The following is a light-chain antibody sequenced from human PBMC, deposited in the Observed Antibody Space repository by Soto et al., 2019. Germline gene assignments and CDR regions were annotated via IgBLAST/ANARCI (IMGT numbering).Light chain of an antibody. CDR1: QYINTR. Sequence: EIVLTQSPATLSSSPGDRVTLSCRASQYINTRLAWYQHRPGQAPRLLIYQTSLRAAGIPVRFSASGSGTDFTLTITDVQPEDFALYYCHQRQSWPRTFGQGT. CDR2: QTS. V-gene: IGKV3-11*01. J-gene: IGKJ1*01. CDR3: HQRQSWPRT.